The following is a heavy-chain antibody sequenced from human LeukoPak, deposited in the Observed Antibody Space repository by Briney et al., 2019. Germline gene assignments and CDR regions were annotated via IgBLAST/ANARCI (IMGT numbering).Heavy chain of an antibody. Sequence: PSETLSLTCTVSAVSFSSGNFYWSWIQQSAGKGLEWIGHVYSTGNTKYNPSLKSRVTISADTSKNQISLRLRSVTAADTAMFYCARDGDAVSAAIAGAFDLWGRGTMVTVSS. D-gene: IGHD2-2*01. J-gene: IGHJ3*01. CDR2: VYSTGNT. CDR1: AVSFSSGNFY. V-gene: IGHV4-61*09. CDR3: ARDGDAVSAAIAGAFDL.